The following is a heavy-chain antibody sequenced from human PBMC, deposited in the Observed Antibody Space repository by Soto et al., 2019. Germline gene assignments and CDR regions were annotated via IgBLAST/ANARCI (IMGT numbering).Heavy chain of an antibody. CDR2: IIPISGTA. D-gene: IGHD2-2*01. V-gene: IGHV1-69*01. J-gene: IGHJ6*02. CDR3: ARSQGSSTSLAIYYYYYYGMDV. Sequence: QVQLVQSGAEVKKPGSSVKVSCKASVGTFSSYAISWVRQAPGQGLEWMGGIIPISGTANYAQKFQGRVTITADESTSTAYTELSSLRSEDTAVYYCARSQGSSTSLAIYYYYYYGMDVWGQGTTVTVSS. CDR1: VGTFSSYA.